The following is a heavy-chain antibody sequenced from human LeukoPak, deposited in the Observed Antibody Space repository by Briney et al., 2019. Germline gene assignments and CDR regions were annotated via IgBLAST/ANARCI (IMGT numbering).Heavy chain of an antibody. Sequence: SQTLSLTCGISGDSVSSNSAAWNWIRQFPSRGLEWLGRTYYRSKWFINYAPFVKSRIIINPDTPKNQVSLQLNSVTPEDTAVYYCTRSDCSSGRCPGFDNWGQGTLVTVSS. CDR2: TYYRSKWFI. CDR3: TRSDCSSGRCPGFDN. J-gene: IGHJ4*02. D-gene: IGHD6-19*01. CDR1: GDSVSSNSAA. V-gene: IGHV6-1*01.